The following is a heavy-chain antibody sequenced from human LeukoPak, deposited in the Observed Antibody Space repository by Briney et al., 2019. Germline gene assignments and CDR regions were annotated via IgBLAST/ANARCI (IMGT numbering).Heavy chain of an antibody. CDR2: INPNSGAT. CDR1: GYTFSGYY. CDR3: ARGFIILGVFDI. Sequence: ASVKVSCKASGYTFSGYYMHWVRQAPGQGLEWMGWINPNSGATNYPQKFQGRVTMTRDTSISTAYMELSRLRSDDTAVYYCARGFIILGVFDIGGKGKMVTV. J-gene: IGHJ3*02. D-gene: IGHD3-10*01. V-gene: IGHV1-2*02.